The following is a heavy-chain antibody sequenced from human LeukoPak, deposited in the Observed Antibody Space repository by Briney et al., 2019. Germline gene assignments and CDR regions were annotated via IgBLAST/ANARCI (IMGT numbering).Heavy chain of an antibody. D-gene: IGHD2-2*01. CDR2: ISNSGNTI. Sequence: GESLKISCAASGFTFSSYDMNWVRQAPGKGLEWVSYISNSGNTIYFADSVKGRFTISRDNAKNSLYLQMNSLRAEDTAVYYCDTRPRYWGQGTLVTVSS. CDR1: GFTFSSYD. CDR3: DTRPRY. V-gene: IGHV3-48*03. J-gene: IGHJ4*02.